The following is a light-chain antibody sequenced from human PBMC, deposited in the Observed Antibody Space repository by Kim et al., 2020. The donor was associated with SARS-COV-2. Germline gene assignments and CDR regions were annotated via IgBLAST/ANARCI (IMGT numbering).Light chain of an antibody. V-gene: IGLV3-1*01. CDR3: QAWDSSTVV. CDR2: QDS. J-gene: IGLJ2*01. Sequence: SYELTQPLSVSVSPGQTASITCSGDKLGDKYACWYQQKPGQSPVLVIYQDSKRPSGIPERFSGSNSGNTATLTISGTQAMDEADYYGQAWDSSTVVYGGG. CDR1: KLGDKY.